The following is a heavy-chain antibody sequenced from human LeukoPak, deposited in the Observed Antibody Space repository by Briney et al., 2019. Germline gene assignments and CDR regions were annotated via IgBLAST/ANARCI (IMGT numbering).Heavy chain of an antibody. J-gene: IGHJ5*02. Sequence: SETLSLTCSVSGDSISRSSWSWIRQPAGKGLEWIGHMYTGGSTNYNPSLKSRVTMSVDTSKNQFSLKLSSVTAADTAVYYCAREAGIAVAGTGWFDPWGQGTLVTVSS. CDR2: MYTGGST. V-gene: IGHV4-4*07. CDR1: GDSISRSS. CDR3: AREAGIAVAGTGWFDP. D-gene: IGHD6-19*01.